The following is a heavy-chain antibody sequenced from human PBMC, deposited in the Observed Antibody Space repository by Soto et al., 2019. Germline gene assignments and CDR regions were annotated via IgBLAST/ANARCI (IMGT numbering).Heavy chain of an antibody. CDR1: GFTFSSYG. Sequence: QVQLVESGGGVVQPGRSLRLSCAASGFTFSSYGMHWVRQAPGKGLEWVAVIWYDGRNKYYADSVKGRFTISRDNSKNTLYLQMNSLRAEDRAVYYCARAEYSSAKFDYWGQGTLVTVSS. D-gene: IGHD6-6*01. V-gene: IGHV3-33*01. J-gene: IGHJ4*02. CDR2: IWYDGRNK. CDR3: ARAEYSSAKFDY.